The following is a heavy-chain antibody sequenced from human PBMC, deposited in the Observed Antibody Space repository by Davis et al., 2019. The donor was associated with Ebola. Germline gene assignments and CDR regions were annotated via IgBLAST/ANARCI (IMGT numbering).Heavy chain of an antibody. CDR3: AGDRYSDGSGYFFEQSH. Sequence: SVKVSCKASGGTFSSYAISWVRQAPGQGLDWMGGIIPVSGVPKYAQDFQGRVTITADESTSTAYMELSSLRSEDTAMYYCAGDRYSDGSGYFFEQSHWGQGTLVTVSS. J-gene: IGHJ4*02. CDR2: IIPVSGVP. V-gene: IGHV1-69*13. D-gene: IGHD3-22*01. CDR1: GGTFSSYA.